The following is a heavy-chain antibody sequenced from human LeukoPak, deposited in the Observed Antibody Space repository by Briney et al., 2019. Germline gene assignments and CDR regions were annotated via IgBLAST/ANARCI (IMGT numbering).Heavy chain of an antibody. Sequence: GGSLRLSCAASGFTFSSYAMSWVRQAPGKGLEWVSGISGSGSSTYYADSVKGRFNISRGNSKNMVYLQMNRLRADDTAVYHCAKEGYASSWYRFDYWGRGTLVTVSS. CDR1: GFTFSSYA. CDR3: AKEGYASSWYRFDY. J-gene: IGHJ4*02. V-gene: IGHV3-23*01. CDR2: ISGSGSST. D-gene: IGHD6-13*01.